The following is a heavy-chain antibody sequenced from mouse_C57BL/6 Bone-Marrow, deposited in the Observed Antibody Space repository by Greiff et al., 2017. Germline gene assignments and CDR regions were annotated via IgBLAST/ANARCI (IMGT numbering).Heavy chain of an antibody. D-gene: IGHD1-1*01. Sequence: EVQLVESGGGLVQPGGSMKLSCAASGFTFSDAWMDWVRQSPEKGLEWVAEIRNKANNHAAYYAESVKGRFTIARDDSKSSVYLQMNSLRAEDTGIYYCGITTVVGRFDYWGQGTTLTVSS. J-gene: IGHJ2*01. V-gene: IGHV6-6*01. CDR3: GITTVVGRFDY. CDR2: IRNKANNHAA. CDR1: GFTFSDAW.